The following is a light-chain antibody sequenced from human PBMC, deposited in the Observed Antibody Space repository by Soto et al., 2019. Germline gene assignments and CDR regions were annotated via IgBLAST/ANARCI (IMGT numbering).Light chain of an antibody. CDR1: SSDVGAHNY. V-gene: IGLV2-8*01. CDR2: DVN. Sequence: QSVLTQPPSASGSPGQSLTISCTGTSSDVGAHNYVSWYQQNPGKAPKLMLYDVNKRPSGVPDRFSGSKSGNTASLTVSGLQAEDEADYYCQTWDTGIRVFGGGTKVTVL. J-gene: IGLJ2*01. CDR3: QTWDTGIRV.